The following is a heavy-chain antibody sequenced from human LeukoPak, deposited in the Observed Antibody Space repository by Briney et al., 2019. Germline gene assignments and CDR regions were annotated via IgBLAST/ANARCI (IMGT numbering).Heavy chain of an antibody. CDR2: ISYDGSNK. J-gene: IGHJ4*02. CDR3: ANLYYDSSGDDY. V-gene: IGHV3-30-3*01. D-gene: IGHD3-22*01. Sequence: GRSLRLSCAASGFTFSSYAMHWVRQAPGKGLEWVAVISYDGSNKYYADSVKGRFTISRDNSKNTLYLQMNSLRAEDTAVYYCANLYYDSSGDDYWGQGTLVTVSS. CDR1: GFTFSSYA.